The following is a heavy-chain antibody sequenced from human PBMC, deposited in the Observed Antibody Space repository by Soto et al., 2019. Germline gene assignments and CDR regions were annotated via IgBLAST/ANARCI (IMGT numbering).Heavy chain of an antibody. D-gene: IGHD3-3*01. CDR2: INAGTGKT. CDR3: ARSPRSGLNYYYAMDV. Sequence: ASVKVSCKASGYTFVNYSLHWVRQAPGQRLEWMGWINAGTGKTLYSQRFQDRVTITRDTSANTAYMDLSSLRSEHTAVYYCARSPRSGLNYYYAMDVWGQGTTVTV. J-gene: IGHJ6*02. CDR1: GYTFVNYS. V-gene: IGHV1-3*01.